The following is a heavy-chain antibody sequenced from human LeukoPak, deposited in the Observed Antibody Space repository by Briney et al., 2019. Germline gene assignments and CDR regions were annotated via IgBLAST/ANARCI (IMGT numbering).Heavy chain of an antibody. V-gene: IGHV1-8*02. CDR1: GYTFTSYD. CDR3: ARGPLVRTRGPRNYYYGMDV. Sequence: AASVKVSCKASGYTFTSYDINWVRQATGQGLEWMGWMNPNSGNTGYAQKFQGRVTMTRNTSISTAYMELSSLRSEDTAVYYCARGPLVRTRGPRNYYYGMDVWGQGTTVTVSS. CDR2: MNPNSGNT. D-gene: IGHD3-10*01. J-gene: IGHJ6*02.